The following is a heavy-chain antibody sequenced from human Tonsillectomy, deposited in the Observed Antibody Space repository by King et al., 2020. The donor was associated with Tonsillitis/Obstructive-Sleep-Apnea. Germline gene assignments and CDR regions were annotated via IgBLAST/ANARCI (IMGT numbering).Heavy chain of an antibody. CDR1: GFSLSNARMG. D-gene: IGHD3-3*01. V-gene: IGHV2-26*01. Sequence: VTLKESGPVLVKPTETLTLTCTVSGFSLSNARMGVSWIRQPPGKALEWHAHIFSNDEKSYSTSLKSRLTISKDTSKSQVVLTMTNMDPVDTATYYCARIHYDFWSGYLSYWGQGTLVTVSS. J-gene: IGHJ4*02. CDR3: ARIHYDFWSGYLSY. CDR2: IFSNDEK.